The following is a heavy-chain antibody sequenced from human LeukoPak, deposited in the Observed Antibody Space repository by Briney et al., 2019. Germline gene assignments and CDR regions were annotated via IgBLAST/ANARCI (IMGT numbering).Heavy chain of an antibody. CDR3: ARRKSDYYYYMDV. V-gene: IGHV1-18*01. CDR1: GYTFTSYG. Sequence: ASVKVSCKASGYTFTSYGISWVRQAPGQGLEWMGWISAYNGNTNYAQKLQGRVTMTTDTSTSTAYMELRSLTSDDTAVYYCARRKSDYYYYMDVWGKGTTVAVSS. CDR2: ISAYNGNT. J-gene: IGHJ6*03.